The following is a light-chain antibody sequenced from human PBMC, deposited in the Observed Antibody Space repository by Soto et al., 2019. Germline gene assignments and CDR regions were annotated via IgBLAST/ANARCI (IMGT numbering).Light chain of an antibody. Sequence: EIVMPQSPATLSVSPGERATLSCRASQSITGNLTWYQQKPGQAPRLLIYDASTSATGIPARFSGSGSGTEFSLTISSLQSEYFAVYYFQQYNNWPLSFGGGTKVEIK. CDR3: QQYNNWPLS. V-gene: IGKV3-15*01. CDR1: QSITGN. J-gene: IGKJ4*01. CDR2: DAS.